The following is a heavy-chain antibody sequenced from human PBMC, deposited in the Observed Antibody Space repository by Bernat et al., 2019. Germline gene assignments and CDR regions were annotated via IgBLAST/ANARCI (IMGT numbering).Heavy chain of an antibody. Sequence: QVQLQESGPGLVKPSETLSLTCTVSGGSISSYYWSWIRQPPGKGLEWIAYIYYSGTTNYNPSLKSRVTISVDTSKNQFSLKLTSVTAADTAGYYCARHRRMAARRGYFDYWGQGALVTVSS. CDR3: ARHRRMAARRGYFDY. CDR2: IYYSGTT. D-gene: IGHD6-6*01. CDR1: GGSISSYY. J-gene: IGHJ4*02. V-gene: IGHV4-59*08.